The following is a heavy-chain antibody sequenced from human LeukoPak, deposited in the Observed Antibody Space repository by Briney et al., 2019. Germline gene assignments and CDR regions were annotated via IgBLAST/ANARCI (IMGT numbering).Heavy chain of an antibody. D-gene: IGHD2-2*02. Sequence: GGSLRLSCAASGFTFSDYYMSWIRQAPGKGLEWVSYISSSGSTIYYADSVKGRFTISRDNAKNSQYLQMNSLRAEDTAVYYCARARYCSSTSCFTPFDYWGQGTLVTVSS. CDR3: ARARYCSSTSCFTPFDY. J-gene: IGHJ4*02. CDR2: ISSSGSTI. CDR1: GFTFSDYY. V-gene: IGHV3-11*01.